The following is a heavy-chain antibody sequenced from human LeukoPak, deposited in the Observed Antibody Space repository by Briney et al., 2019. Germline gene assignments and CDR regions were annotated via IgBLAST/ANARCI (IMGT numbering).Heavy chain of an antibody. V-gene: IGHV3-30*04. CDR2: ISYDGSNK. CDR1: GFTFSSYA. D-gene: IGHD3-10*01. Sequence: GRSLRLSCAASGFTFSSYAMHWVRQAPGKGLEWVAVISYDGSNKYYADSVKGRFTISRDNSKNTLYLQMNSLRAEDTAVYYCAKEGLLWFGDNYYYYMDVCGKGTTVTISS. CDR3: AKEGLLWFGDNYYYYMDV. J-gene: IGHJ6*03.